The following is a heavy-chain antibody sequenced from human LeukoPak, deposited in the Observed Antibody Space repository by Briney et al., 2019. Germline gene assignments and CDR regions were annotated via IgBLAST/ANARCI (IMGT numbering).Heavy chain of an antibody. D-gene: IGHD4-11*01. CDR2: INHSGST. CDR3: ARAYSRVHAFDV. CDR1: GGSFSGYY. Sequence: SETLSLTCAVYGGSFSGYYWSWIRQPPGKGLEWIGEINHSGSTNYNPSLESRVTISVDTSKNQFSLKLSSVTAADTAVYYCARAYSRVHAFDVWGQGTMVTVSS. J-gene: IGHJ3*01. V-gene: IGHV4-34*01.